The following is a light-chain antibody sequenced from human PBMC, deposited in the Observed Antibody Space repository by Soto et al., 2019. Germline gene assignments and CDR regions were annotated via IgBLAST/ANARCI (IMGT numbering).Light chain of an antibody. CDR3: QQSYSTPLT. CDR1: QSISSY. J-gene: IGKJ4*01. CDR2: AAS. Sequence: DIQMPQSPSSLSASVGDRVPITCRASQSISSYLNWYQQKPGKAPKLLIYAASSLQSGVQSRFCGSGSGTEFTLTISSLQPGDFATYYCQQSYSTPLTFGGGTKVEIK. V-gene: IGKV1-39*01.